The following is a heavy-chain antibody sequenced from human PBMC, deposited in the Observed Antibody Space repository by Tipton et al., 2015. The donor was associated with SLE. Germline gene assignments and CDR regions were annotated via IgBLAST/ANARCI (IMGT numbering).Heavy chain of an antibody. CDR1: GGSISSYY. CDR3: AREDSSGGLSY. Sequence: TLSPTCTVSGGSISSYYWSWIRQPPGKGLEWIGYIYYSGSTNYNPSLKSRVTISVDTSKNQFSLQLNSVTPEDTAVYYCAREDSSGGLSYWGQGTLVTVSS. V-gene: IGHV4-59*12. CDR2: IYYSGST. J-gene: IGHJ4*02. D-gene: IGHD6-19*01.